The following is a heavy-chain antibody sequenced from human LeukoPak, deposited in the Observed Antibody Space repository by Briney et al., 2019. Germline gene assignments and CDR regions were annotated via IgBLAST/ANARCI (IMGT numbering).Heavy chain of an antibody. V-gene: IGHV1-18*04. CDR1: GYTFTSYG. CDR3: VRDDLAAAGAYYYYGMDV. Sequence: ASVKVSCKASGYTFTSYGISWVRQAPGQGLEWMGWISAYNGNTNYAQKLQGRVTMTTDTSTSTAYMELRSLRSDDTAVYYCVRDDLAAAGAYYYYGMDVWGKGTTVTVSS. J-gene: IGHJ6*04. D-gene: IGHD6-13*01. CDR2: ISAYNGNT.